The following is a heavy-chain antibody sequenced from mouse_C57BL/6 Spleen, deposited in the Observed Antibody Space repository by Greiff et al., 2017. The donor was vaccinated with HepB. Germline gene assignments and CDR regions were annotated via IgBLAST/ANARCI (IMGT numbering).Heavy chain of an antibody. Sequence: QVQLQQPGAELEKPGASVKLSCKASGYTFTSYWMHWVKQRPGQGLEWIGMIHPNSGSTNYNEKFKSKATLTVDKSSSTAYMQLSSLTSEDSAVYYCARGRAYFMDYWGQGTSVTVSS. V-gene: IGHV1-64*01. D-gene: IGHD3-3*01. CDR2: IHPNSGST. CDR1: GYTFTSYW. CDR3: ARGRAYFMDY. J-gene: IGHJ4*01.